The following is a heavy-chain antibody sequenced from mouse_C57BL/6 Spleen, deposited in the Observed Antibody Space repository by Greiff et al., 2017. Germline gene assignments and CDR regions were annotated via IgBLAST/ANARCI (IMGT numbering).Heavy chain of an antibody. J-gene: IGHJ1*03. CDR2: IHPSDSDT. Sequence: QVQLQQPGAELVKPGASVKVSCKASGYTFTSYWMHWVKQRPGQGLEWIGRIHPSDSDTNYNQKFKGKATLTVEKSSSTAYMQLSSLTSEDSAVYYCAITLYYGSIPGYFDVWGTGTTVTVSS. V-gene: IGHV1-74*01. CDR3: AITLYYGSIPGYFDV. D-gene: IGHD1-1*01. CDR1: GYTFTSYW.